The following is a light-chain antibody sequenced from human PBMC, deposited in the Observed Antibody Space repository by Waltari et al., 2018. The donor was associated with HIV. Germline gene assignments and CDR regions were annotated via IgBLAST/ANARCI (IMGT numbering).Light chain of an antibody. CDR3: QQYKGYPWT. V-gene: IGKV1-5*03. CDR1: RDISNW. J-gene: IGKJ1*01. Sequence: DIQMTQSPSTLSASVGDRVTITCRASRDISNWLAWYQQKPGKAPKLLIYTASTLQNGVPSRFSGSGSGTEFTLTINSLQPDDFVSYSCQQYKGYPWTFGQGTKVEIK. CDR2: TAS.